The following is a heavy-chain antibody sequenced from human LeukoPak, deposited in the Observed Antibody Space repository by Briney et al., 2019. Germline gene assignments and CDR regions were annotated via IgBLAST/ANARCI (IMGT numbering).Heavy chain of an antibody. V-gene: IGHV3-53*01. CDR2: IYGGGST. CDR1: GFTVSSSY. CDR3: ARDSICIGGSCYSDY. Sequence: PGGSLRLSCAASGFTVSSSYMSWVRQAPGKGLEWVSAIYGGGSTYYADSVKGRFTLSRDNSKNTMFLQMNSLRAEDTAVYYCARDSICIGGSCYSDYWGQGTLVTVPS. D-gene: IGHD2-15*01. J-gene: IGHJ4*02.